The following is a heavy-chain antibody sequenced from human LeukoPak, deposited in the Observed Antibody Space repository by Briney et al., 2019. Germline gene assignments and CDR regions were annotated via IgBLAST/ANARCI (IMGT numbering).Heavy chain of an antibody. J-gene: IGHJ3*02. CDR3: ARDRVPRAHDAFDI. V-gene: IGHV4-39*07. Sequence: SETLSLTCTVSGGSISSSSYYWGWIRQPPGKGLEWIGSIYYSGSTYYNPSLKSRVTISVDRSKNQFSLKLSSVTAADTAVYYCARDRVPRAHDAFDIWGQGTMVTVSS. CDR2: IYYSGST. D-gene: IGHD3-10*01. CDR1: GGSISSSSYY.